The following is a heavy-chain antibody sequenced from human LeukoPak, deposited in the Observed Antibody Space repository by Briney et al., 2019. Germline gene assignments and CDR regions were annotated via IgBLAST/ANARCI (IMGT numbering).Heavy chain of an antibody. CDR3: AKGHYCSSSSCYDFDY. Sequence: GGSLRLSCAASGFTFSSYAMNWVRQAPGKGLEWVSAISGSGGSTYYADSLKGRFTISRDNSKNTLYLQMNSLRAEDTAVYYCAKGHYCSSSSCYDFDYWGQGTLVTVSS. CDR1: GFTFSSYA. D-gene: IGHD2-2*01. V-gene: IGHV3-23*01. J-gene: IGHJ4*02. CDR2: ISGSGGST.